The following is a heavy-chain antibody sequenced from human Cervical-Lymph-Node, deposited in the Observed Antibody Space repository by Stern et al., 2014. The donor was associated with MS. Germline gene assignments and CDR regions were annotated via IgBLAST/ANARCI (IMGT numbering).Heavy chain of an antibody. D-gene: IGHD1-1*01. V-gene: IGHV3-53*01. Sequence: EVQLVESGGGVIQPGGSLRLSCTASGFTVSRDYMTWVRPDPGKGMEWVSLISNVGSTFYTDSVKGRFTISRDDSKNTVYLHMTSLRAEDTAMYYCARDTSSPERSDWWGQGTLVTVSS. CDR2: ISNVGST. J-gene: IGHJ4*02. CDR1: GFTVSRDY. CDR3: ARDTSSPERSDW.